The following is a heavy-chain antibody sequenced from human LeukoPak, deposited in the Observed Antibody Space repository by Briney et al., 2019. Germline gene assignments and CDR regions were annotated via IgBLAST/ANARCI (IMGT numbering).Heavy chain of an antibody. V-gene: IGHV1-24*01. Sequence: ASVKVSCKVSGYTLTELSMHWVRQAPGKGLEWMGGFDPEDGETIYAQKFQGRVTITTDESTSTAYMELSSLRSEDTAVYYCTRGWCTTSCYSWERVIAGFDPWGQGTLVTVSS. CDR3: TRGWCTTSCYSWERVIAGFDP. D-gene: IGHD2-2*02. J-gene: IGHJ5*02. CDR1: GYTLTELS. CDR2: FDPEDGET.